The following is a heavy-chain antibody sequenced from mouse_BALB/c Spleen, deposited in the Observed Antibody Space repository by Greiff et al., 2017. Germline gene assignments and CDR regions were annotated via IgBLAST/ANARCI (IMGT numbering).Heavy chain of an antibody. CDR3: ARGGVGSSSFAY. J-gene: IGHJ3*01. V-gene: IGHV5-6-5*01. CDR2: ISSGGST. Sequence: EVQRVESGGGLVKPGGSLKLSCAASGFTFSSYAMSWVRQTPEKRLEWVASISSGGSTYYPDSVKGRFTISRDNARNILYLQMSSLRSEDTAMYYCARGGVGSSSFAYWGQGTLVTVSA. D-gene: IGHD1-1*01. CDR1: GFTFSSYA.